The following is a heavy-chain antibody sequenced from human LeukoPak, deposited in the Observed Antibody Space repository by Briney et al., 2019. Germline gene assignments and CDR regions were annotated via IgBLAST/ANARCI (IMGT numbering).Heavy chain of an antibody. V-gene: IGHV4-59*08. CDR2: ISYTGST. D-gene: IGHD3-22*01. CDR3: ARHAEYYYDSSAYYYGYFQH. J-gene: IGHJ1*01. Sequence: SETLSLTCTVSGGSLFSYYWSWIRQPPGKGLEWIGYISYTGSTNYNPSLKSRVTISVDTSKNQFSLNLSSVTAADTAVYYCARHAEYYYDSSAYYYGYFQHWGQGTLVTVSS. CDR1: GGSLFSYY.